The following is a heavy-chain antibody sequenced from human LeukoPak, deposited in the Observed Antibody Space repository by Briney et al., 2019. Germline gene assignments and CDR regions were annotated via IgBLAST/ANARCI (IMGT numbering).Heavy chain of an antibody. D-gene: IGHD2-21*01. V-gene: IGHV4-59*08. CDR1: GDSISTDH. CDR3: ARLDCISDTCYNY. Sequence: SEALSLTCIVSGDSISTDHWSWIRQSPGKGLEWIGYINYSGNSEYNPSLKSRVTISVDRSKNQVSLKMRSVTAADTAVYYCARLDCISDTCYNYWALGALVTVSS. J-gene: IGHJ4*02. CDR2: INYSGNS.